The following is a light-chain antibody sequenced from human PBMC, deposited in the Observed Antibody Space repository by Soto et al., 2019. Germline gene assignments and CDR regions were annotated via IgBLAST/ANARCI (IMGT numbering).Light chain of an antibody. CDR2: AVN. CDR3: SAYAGSNNYV. J-gene: IGLJ1*01. CDR1: SSDVGGYKY. Sequence: QSVLTQPPSASGSPGQSVTISWTGTSSDVGGYKYVSWYQQYPGKAPKLMIYAVNKRPSGVPDRFSGSKSGNTASLTVSGLQAEDEADYYCSAYAGSNNYVFGTGNKVTV. V-gene: IGLV2-8*01.